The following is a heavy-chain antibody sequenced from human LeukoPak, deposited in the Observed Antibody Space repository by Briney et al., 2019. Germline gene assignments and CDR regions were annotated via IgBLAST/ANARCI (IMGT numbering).Heavy chain of an antibody. V-gene: IGHV3-23*01. CDR2: ISDSSGNT. CDR3: AKDQPSCGTTKSCYTGNFDY. Sequence: GGSLRLSCAASGFTFSNYAMSWVRQAPGKGLEWVSAISDSSGNTYCADSVKGRFTISRDNSKNTLYLQMNSLGAEDTAVYYCAKDQPSCGTTKSCYTGNFDYWGQGTLVTVSS. CDR1: GFTFSNYA. J-gene: IGHJ4*02. D-gene: IGHD2-2*02.